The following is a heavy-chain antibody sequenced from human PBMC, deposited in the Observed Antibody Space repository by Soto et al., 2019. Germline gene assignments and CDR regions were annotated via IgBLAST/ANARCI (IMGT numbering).Heavy chain of an antibody. J-gene: IGHJ5*02. CDR3: ASSRRFWTGGVRFDP. D-gene: IGHD3-3*01. CDR2: IYYSGST. CDR1: GGSISSSSYY. V-gene: IGHV4-39*01. Sequence: QLQLQESGPGLVKPSETLSLTCTVSGGSISSSSYYWGWIRQPPGKGLEWIGSIYYSGSTYYNPSLKSRVTISVDTSKNQFSLKLSSVTAADTAVYYCASSRRFWTGGVRFDPWGQGTLVTVSS.